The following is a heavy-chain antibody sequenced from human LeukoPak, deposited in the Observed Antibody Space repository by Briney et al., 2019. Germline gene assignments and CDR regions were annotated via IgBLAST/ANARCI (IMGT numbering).Heavy chain of an antibody. J-gene: IGHJ6*02. CDR1: GYTFTSYY. Sequence: ASVKVSCKASGYTFTSYYMHWVRQAPGQGLEWMGIINSSGGSTSYAQKFQGRVTMTRDTSTSTVYMELSSLRSEDTAVYYCARRSPISGHTRYYYYGMDVWGQGTTVTVSS. CDR2: INSSGGST. V-gene: IGHV1-46*01. D-gene: IGHD6-19*01. CDR3: ARRSPISGHTRYYYYGMDV.